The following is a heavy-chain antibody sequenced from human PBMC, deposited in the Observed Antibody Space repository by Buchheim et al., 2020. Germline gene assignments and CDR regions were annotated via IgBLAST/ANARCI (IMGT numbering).Heavy chain of an antibody. CDR3: AKVQGGRYGSGSYSPYYGMDV. J-gene: IGHJ6*02. CDR1: GFTFSSYG. V-gene: IGHV3-30*18. D-gene: IGHD3-10*01. Sequence: QVQLVESGGGVVQPGRSLRLSCAASGFTFSSYGMHWVRQAPGKGLEWVAVISYDGSNKYYADPVKGRFTISRDNSKNTLYLQMNSLRAEDTAVYYCAKVQGGRYGSGSYSPYYGMDVWGQGTT. CDR2: ISYDGSNK.